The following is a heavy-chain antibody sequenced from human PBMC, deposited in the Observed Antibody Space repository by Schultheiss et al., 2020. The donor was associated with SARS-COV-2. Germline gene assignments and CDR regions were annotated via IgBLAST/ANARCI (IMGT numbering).Heavy chain of an antibody. CDR3: ARVGGGYCSGGSCYSIY. V-gene: IGHV3-74*01. D-gene: IGHD2-15*01. J-gene: IGHJ4*02. CDR2: INSDGSST. CDR1: GFTFSSYW. Sequence: GGSLRLSCAASGFTFSSYWMHWVRQAPGKGLVWVSRINSDGSSTSYADSVKGRFSISRDNSKNTLYLQMNSLRPEDTALYYCARVGGGYCSGGSCYSIYWGRGTLVTVSS.